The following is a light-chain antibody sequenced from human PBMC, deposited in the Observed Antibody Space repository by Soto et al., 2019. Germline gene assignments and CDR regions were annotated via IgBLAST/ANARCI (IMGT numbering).Light chain of an antibody. V-gene: IGKV3-20*01. CDR2: GAS. J-gene: IGKJ2*01. CDR1: QRVNSSY. CDR3: HQYVNSPVT. Sequence: EIVLTQSPDTLYLSPGEGATLSCRASQRVNSSYLAWYQQKPDQAPRPLIPGASDRATDVPAMVSGSGAGTDFTLTTRRLEPEDVAVYYCHQYVNSPVTFGEGTKLQIK.